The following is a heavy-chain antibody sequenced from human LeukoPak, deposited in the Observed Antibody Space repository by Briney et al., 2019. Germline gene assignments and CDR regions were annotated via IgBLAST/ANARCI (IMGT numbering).Heavy chain of an antibody. D-gene: IGHD3-22*01. V-gene: IGHV3-23*01. Sequence: SGGSLRLSCEGSGFTFSSYGMSWVRQAPGKGLELVSAISGSGGSTYYADSVKGRFTISRDNSKNTLYLQMNSLRAEDTAVYYCAKDPPSYYDTSAYYVDAFDVWGQGTMLTVSS. CDR2: ISGSGGST. J-gene: IGHJ3*01. CDR3: AKDPPSYYDTSAYYVDAFDV. CDR1: GFTFSSYG.